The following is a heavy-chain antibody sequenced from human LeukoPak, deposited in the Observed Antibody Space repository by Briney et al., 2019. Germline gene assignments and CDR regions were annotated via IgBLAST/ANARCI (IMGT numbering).Heavy chain of an antibody. J-gene: IGHJ4*02. Sequence: GRSLRLSCAASGFTFSSYAMHWVRQAPGKGLEWVAVISYDGSNKYYADSVKGRFTISRDNSKNTLYLQMNSLRAEDTAVYYCAKVAGTWNYAHCDYWGQGTLVTVSS. CDR3: AKVAGTWNYAHCDY. D-gene: IGHD1-7*01. CDR2: ISYDGSNK. V-gene: IGHV3-30-3*01. CDR1: GFTFSSYA.